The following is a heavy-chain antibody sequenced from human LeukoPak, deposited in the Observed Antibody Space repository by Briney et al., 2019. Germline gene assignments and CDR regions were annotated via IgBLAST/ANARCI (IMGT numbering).Heavy chain of an antibody. CDR3: AKDPDKWFGELSIWFDP. D-gene: IGHD3-10*01. CDR1: GFTFSSYA. Sequence: GGSLRLSCAASGFTFSSYAMSWVRQAPGKGLEWVSAISGSGGSTYYADSVKGRFTISRDNSKNTLYLQMNSLRAEDTALYYCAKDPDKWFGELSIWFDPWGQGTLVTVSS. V-gene: IGHV3-23*01. J-gene: IGHJ5*02. CDR2: ISGSGGST.